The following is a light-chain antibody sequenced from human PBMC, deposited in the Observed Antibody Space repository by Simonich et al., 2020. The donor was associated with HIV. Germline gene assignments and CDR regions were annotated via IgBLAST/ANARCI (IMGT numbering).Light chain of an antibody. J-gene: IGKJ4*01. Sequence: IQMTQSPSSLSASVGDRVTSTCRAIQGISNSFAWYHQKPGTAPKVLLYAASSLQSWVPARCSGSGSRTDFTLTISSLQPEDFATYYCQQSYSTPRTFGGGTKGEIK. CDR1: QGISNS. V-gene: IGKV1-39*01. CDR2: AAS. CDR3: QQSYSTPRT.